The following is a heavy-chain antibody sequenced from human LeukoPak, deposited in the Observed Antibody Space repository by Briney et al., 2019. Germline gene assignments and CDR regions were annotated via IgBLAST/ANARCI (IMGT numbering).Heavy chain of an antibody. D-gene: IGHD2-2*02. CDR1: GGSFSGYY. CDR3: ARVGYCSSTSCYNLDY. J-gene: IGHJ4*02. CDR2: INHSGST. V-gene: IGHV4-34*01. Sequence: SETLSLTCAVYGGSFSGYYWSWIRQPPGKGLEWIGEINHSGSTNYNPSLKSRVTISVDTSKNQFSLKLSSVTAADTAVYYCARVGYCSSTSCYNLDYWGQGTLVTVSS.